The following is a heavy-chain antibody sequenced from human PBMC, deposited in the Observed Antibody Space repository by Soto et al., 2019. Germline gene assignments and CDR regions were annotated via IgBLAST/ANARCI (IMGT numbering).Heavy chain of an antibody. D-gene: IGHD5-18*01. CDR3: ARVRGYSYGYGSFDY. V-gene: IGHV4-59*01. Sequence: QVQLQESGPGLVKPSETLSLTCTVSGGSISSYYWSWIRQPPGKGLEWIGYIYYSGSTNYNPSLKSRVTISVATSKNQFSLKLSSVTAADTAVYYCARVRGYSYGYGSFDYWGQGTLVTVSS. J-gene: IGHJ4*02. CDR2: IYYSGST. CDR1: GGSISSYY.